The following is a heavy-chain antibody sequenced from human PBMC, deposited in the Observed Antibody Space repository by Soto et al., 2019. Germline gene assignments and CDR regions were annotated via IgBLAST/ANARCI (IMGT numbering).Heavy chain of an antibody. CDR1: GYTFTAYY. V-gene: IGHV1-2*02. D-gene: IGHD3-10*01. CDR3: ARDNYGPLDY. Sequence: QVQLVQSGAEVKKPGASVKVSCRPSGYTFTAYYIHWVRQAPGQGLEWMGWVDPNSGGTRDAQNLQCRVTMNRDTSTSTVYMELNWLRSDDTALYYCARDNYGPLDYWGQGPLVTVSS. J-gene: IGHJ4*02. CDR2: VDPNSGGT.